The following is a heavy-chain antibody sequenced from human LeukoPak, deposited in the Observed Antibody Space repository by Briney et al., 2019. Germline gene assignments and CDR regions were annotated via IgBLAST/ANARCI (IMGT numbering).Heavy chain of an antibody. Sequence: SETLSLTCAVSGYSISSGYYWGWVRQPPGKGLEWIGSMYHSGSTYYNPSLKSRVTISLDTSKNQFSLKLSSVTAADTAVYYCARLAQGGSKTHYFDYWGQGTLVTVSS. V-gene: IGHV4-38-2*01. CDR3: ARLAQGGSKTHYFDY. CDR2: MYHSGST. CDR1: GYSISSGYY. J-gene: IGHJ4*02. D-gene: IGHD5-12*01.